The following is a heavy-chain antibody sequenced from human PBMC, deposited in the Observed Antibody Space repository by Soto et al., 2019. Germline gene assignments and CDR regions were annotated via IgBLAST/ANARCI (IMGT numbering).Heavy chain of an antibody. CDR3: ARSWDHYDSSGYYYYYGMDV. CDR2: INPNSGGT. CDR1: GYTFTGYY. V-gene: IGHV1-2*04. D-gene: IGHD3-22*01. Sequence: GASVKVSCKASGYTFTGYYMHWVRQAPGQGLEWIGWINPNSGGTNYAQKFQGWVTMTRDTSISTAYMELSRLRSDDTAVYYCARSWDHYDSSGYYYYYGMDVWGQGTTVTVSS. J-gene: IGHJ6*02.